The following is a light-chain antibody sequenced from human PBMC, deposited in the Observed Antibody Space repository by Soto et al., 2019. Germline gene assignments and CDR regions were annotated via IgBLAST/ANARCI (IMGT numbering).Light chain of an antibody. Sequence: QSVLTQPASVSGSPGQSITISCSGSSSDIGGHNYVSWYQQHPGNAPKLILYDVSYRPSGVSNRFSGSKSGNTASLTISGLQAEDEADYYCSSFASSVTPYVFGAGTKVTVL. V-gene: IGLV2-14*03. J-gene: IGLJ1*01. CDR2: DVS. CDR3: SSFASSVTPYV. CDR1: SSDIGGHNY.